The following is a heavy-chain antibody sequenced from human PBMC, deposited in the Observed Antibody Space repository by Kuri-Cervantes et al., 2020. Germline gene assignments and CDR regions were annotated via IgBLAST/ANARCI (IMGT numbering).Heavy chain of an antibody. CDR2: IKQDGSEK. Sequence: GESLKISCAASGFTFSSYWMSWVRQAPGKGLEWVANIKQDGSEKYYVDSVKGRFTNSRDNAKNSLYLQMNSLRAEDTAVYYCVFGIRRYFDYWGQGTLVTVSS. CDR3: VFGIRRYFDY. J-gene: IGHJ4*02. V-gene: IGHV3-7*01. CDR1: GFTFSSYW. D-gene: IGHD3-3*01.